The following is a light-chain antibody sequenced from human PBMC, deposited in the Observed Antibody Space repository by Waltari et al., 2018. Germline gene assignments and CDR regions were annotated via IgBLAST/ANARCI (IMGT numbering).Light chain of an antibody. J-gene: IGLJ2*01. CDR1: SLRRYY. Sequence: SSDLTQDPSLSVALGQTVRITCQGDSLRRYYASWYQQRPGHAPILVLYAPDNRPSGNPDRFSGSTSGNTASLTITGAQAEDEADYYCHSRETFSTRLFGGGTRLTV. CDR3: HSRETFSTRL. CDR2: APD. V-gene: IGLV3-19*01.